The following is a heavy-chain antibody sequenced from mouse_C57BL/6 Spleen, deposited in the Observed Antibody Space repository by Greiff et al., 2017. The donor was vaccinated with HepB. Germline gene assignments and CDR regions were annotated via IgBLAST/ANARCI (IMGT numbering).Heavy chain of an antibody. D-gene: IGHD4-1*01. Sequence: EVMLVESGGGLVKPGGSLKLSCAASGFTFSSYTMSWVRQTPEKRLEWVATISGGGGNTYYPDSVKGRFTISRDNAKNTLYLQMSSLRSEDTALYYCARQLVYYAMDYWGQGTSVTVSS. CDR3: ARQLVYYAMDY. V-gene: IGHV5-9*01. J-gene: IGHJ4*01. CDR2: ISGGGGNT. CDR1: GFTFSSYT.